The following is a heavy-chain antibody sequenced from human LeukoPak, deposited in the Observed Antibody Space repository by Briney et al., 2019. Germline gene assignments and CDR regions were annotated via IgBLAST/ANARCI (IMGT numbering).Heavy chain of an antibody. J-gene: IGHJ4*02. CDR3: ARQGSGWSGAFDF. D-gene: IGHD6-19*01. V-gene: IGHV4-39*01. CDR1: GGSIKGSSYY. Sequence: ASETLSLTCTVSGGSIKGSSYYWGWIRQPPGKGLEWIANIYYSGTTYYNPSLKGRVTTSVDTSKNHFSLRLNSVTAADTAVYYCARQGSGWSGAFDFWGQGTLITVSS. CDR2: IYYSGTT.